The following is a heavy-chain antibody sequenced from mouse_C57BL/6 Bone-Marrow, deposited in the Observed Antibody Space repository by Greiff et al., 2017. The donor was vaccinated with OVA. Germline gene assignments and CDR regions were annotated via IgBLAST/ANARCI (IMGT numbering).Heavy chain of an antibody. J-gene: IGHJ4*01. CDR1: GYTFTNYW. V-gene: IGHV1-63*01. CDR2: IYPGGGYT. Sequence: QVQLQQSGAELVRPGTSVKLSCKASGYTFTNYWIGWAKQRPGHGLEWIGDIYPGGGYTNYHEKFKGKATLTADKASSTAYMQLSSMTSEDSAIYYCESSGHSGTLYAMDYWGQGTSVTVSS. CDR3: ESSGHSGTLYAMDY. D-gene: IGHD1-1*01.